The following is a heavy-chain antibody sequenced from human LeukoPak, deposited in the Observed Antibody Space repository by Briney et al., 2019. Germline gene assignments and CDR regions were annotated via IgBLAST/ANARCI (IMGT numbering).Heavy chain of an antibody. CDR2: INHSGST. CDR1: GGSFSGYY. J-gene: IGHJ5*02. CDR3: ARGGITMVRGATKRHWFDP. V-gene: IGHV4-34*01. D-gene: IGHD3-10*01. Sequence: SETLSLTCAVYGGSFSGYYWSWIRQPPGKGLEWIGEINHSGSTNYNPSLKSRVTISVDTSKNQFSLKLSSVTAADTAVYYCARGGITMVRGATKRHWFDPWGQGTLVTVSS.